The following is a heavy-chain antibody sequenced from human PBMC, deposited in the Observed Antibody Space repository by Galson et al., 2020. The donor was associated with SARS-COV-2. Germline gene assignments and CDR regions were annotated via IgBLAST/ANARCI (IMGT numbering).Heavy chain of an antibody. CDR2: VYPIGTT. J-gene: IGHJ2*01. Sequence: AETLSITFTASGYSVRTTNYWGWVRQPPGMCREWIRSVYPIGTTHYNPSLKMRVTTAVDTSKNQFSLRLYSVTAADTALYYCARQGVNMIVLVTVPGWYFDLWGRGTLVTVSS. CDR1: GYSVRTTNY. CDR3: ARQGVNMIVLVTVPGWYFDL. D-gene: IGHD3-22*01. V-gene: IGHV4-38-2*02.